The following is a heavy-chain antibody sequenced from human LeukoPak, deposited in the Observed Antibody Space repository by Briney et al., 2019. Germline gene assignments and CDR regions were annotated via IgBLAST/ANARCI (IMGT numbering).Heavy chain of an antibody. CDR3: AREGPDYGGAAD. Sequence: SETLSLTCTVSGGSISSSSYYWGWLRQPPGKGLEWIGSIYYSGSTYYNPSLKSRVTISLDTSKNQFSLKLTSVTAADTAVYYCAREGPDYGGAADWGQGTLVTVSS. CDR1: GGSISSSSYY. V-gene: IGHV4-39*07. D-gene: IGHD4-23*01. J-gene: IGHJ4*02. CDR2: IYYSGST.